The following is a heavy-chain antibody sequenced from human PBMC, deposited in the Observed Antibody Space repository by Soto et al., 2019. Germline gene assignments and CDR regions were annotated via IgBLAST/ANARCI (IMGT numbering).Heavy chain of an antibody. CDR2: IFSSGRT. J-gene: IGHJ4*02. CDR1: GASLLSSY. V-gene: IGHV4-4*07. CDR3: AKGWDEKYFDS. D-gene: IGHD1-26*01. Sequence: VQLQESGPGLVKPSETLSLSCTVSGASLLSSYWSWVRQPAGKGLELIGHIFSSGRTSYNPSLKNRLTLSIDTSKNLFSLNLSSVTAADTAVYYCAKGWDEKYFDSWGQGSLVTVSS.